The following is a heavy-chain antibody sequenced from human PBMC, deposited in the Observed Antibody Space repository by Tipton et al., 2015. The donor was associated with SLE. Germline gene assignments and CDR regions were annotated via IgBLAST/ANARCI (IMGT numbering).Heavy chain of an antibody. J-gene: IGHJ6*03. CDR1: GGSISSSSYY. Sequence: PGLVKPSETLSLTCTVSGGSISSSSYYWGWVRQPPGKGLEWIGSIYYSGSAYYNPSLKSRVTISVDTSKNQFSLKLSSVTAADTAVYYCARDNFWNRGYYFGGGEDYYYYYMDVWGKGTTVTVSS. CDR2: IYYSGSA. D-gene: IGHD3-3*01. CDR3: ARDNFWNRGYYFGGGEDYYYYYMDV. V-gene: IGHV4-39*07.